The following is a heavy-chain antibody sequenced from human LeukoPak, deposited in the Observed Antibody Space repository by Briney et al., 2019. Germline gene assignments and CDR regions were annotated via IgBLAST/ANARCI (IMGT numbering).Heavy chain of an antibody. CDR1: GFTFSSYA. D-gene: IGHD2-2*01. CDR2: ISGSGGST. V-gene: IGHV3-23*01. J-gene: IGHJ4*02. CDR3: ARDLGLYSAASNY. Sequence: GGSLRLSCAASGFTFSSYAMSWVRQAPGKGLEWVSAISGSGGSTYYADSVKGRFTISRDNSKNTLYLQMNSLRAEDTAVYYCARDLGLYSAASNYWGQGTLVTVSS.